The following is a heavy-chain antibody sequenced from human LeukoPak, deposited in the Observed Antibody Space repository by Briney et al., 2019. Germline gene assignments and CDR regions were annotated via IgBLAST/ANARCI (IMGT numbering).Heavy chain of an antibody. J-gene: IGHJ2*01. CDR1: GGSISRYY. CDR3: ARQGGGFLYFER. Sequence: PSETLSLTCTVSGGSISRYYWSWIRQPPGKGLEWIGYIYYSGSTNYNPSLMSRVTISIDTSKNQFTLKLDAVTAAYTAVYYGARQGGGFLYFERWGRGTLVTVSS. D-gene: IGHD6-25*01. CDR2: IYYSGST. V-gene: IGHV4-59*08.